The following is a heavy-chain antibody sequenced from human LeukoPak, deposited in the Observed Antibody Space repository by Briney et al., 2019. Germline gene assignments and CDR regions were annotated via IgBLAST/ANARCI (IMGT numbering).Heavy chain of an antibody. D-gene: IGHD3-16*01. CDR2: IKGDGSET. J-gene: IGHJ4*02. Sequence: PGGSLRLSCGASGFTFSSYWMSWVRQAPGKGLEWVANIKGDGSETSYVDSVKGRLTISRDNAKNSLYLQMNSLRVEDTAVYYCARWGQPATRFDYWGQGTLVTVSS. V-gene: IGHV3-7*01. CDR1: GFTFSSYW. CDR3: ARWGQPATRFDY.